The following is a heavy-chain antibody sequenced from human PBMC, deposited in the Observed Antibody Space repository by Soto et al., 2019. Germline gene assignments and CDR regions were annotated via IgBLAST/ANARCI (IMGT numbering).Heavy chain of an antibody. Sequence: GASVKVSCKASGYTFTSYAMHWVRQAPGQRLEWMGWINAGNGNTKYSQKFQGRVTITRDTSASTAYMELSSLRSEDTAVYYCARDNCGDSSSSYYYYGMDVWGQGTTVTVS. J-gene: IGHJ6*02. V-gene: IGHV1-3*01. D-gene: IGHD6-13*01. CDR2: INAGNGNT. CDR3: ARDNCGDSSSSYYYYGMDV. CDR1: GYTFTSYA.